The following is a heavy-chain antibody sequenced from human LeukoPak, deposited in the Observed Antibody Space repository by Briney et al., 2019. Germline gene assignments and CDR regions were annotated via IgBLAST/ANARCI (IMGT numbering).Heavy chain of an antibody. CDR3: ARGNSSGYHYRDYFDY. V-gene: IGHV1-8*02. Sequence: ASVKVSCKASGYTFTSYGISWVRQAPGQGLEWMGWMNPNSGNTGYAQKFQGRVTMTRNTSISTAYMELSSLRSEDTAVYYCARGNSSGYHYRDYFDYWGQGTLVTVSS. CDR1: GYTFTSYG. CDR2: MNPNSGNT. D-gene: IGHD3-22*01. J-gene: IGHJ4*02.